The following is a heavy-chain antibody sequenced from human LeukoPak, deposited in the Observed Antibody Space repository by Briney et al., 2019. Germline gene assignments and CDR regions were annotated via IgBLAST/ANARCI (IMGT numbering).Heavy chain of an antibody. J-gene: IGHJ4*02. CDR3: ARDRDSSWYDY. CDR2: ISSSSSYI. V-gene: IGHV3-21*01. D-gene: IGHD6-13*01. Sequence: PGGSLRLSCAASGFTFSSYSMNWVRQAPGKGLEWVSSISSSSSYIYYADSVKGRFTISRDNTKNSLYLQMNSLRAEDTAVYYCARDRDSSWYDYWGQGTLVTVSS. CDR1: GFTFSSYS.